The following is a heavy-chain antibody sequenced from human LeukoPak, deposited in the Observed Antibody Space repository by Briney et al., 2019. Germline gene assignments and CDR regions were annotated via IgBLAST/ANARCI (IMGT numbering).Heavy chain of an antibody. Sequence: PGGSLRLSCAASGFTFSSYGMHWIRQAPGKGLEWVAVIWYDGSNKFYTDSVKGRFTISRDNSKNMLYLQMDSLRAEDTAVYYCAKGGSGLYRTYNWFDPWGQGTLVTVSS. CDR1: GFTFSSYG. J-gene: IGHJ5*02. CDR3: AKGGSGLYRTYNWFDP. V-gene: IGHV3-33*06. CDR2: IWYDGSNK. D-gene: IGHD1-26*01.